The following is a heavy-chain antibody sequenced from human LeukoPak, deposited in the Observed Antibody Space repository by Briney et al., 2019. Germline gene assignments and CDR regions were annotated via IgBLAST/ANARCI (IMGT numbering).Heavy chain of an antibody. V-gene: IGHV4-4*07. CDR3: ARDILTGYDY. D-gene: IGHD3-9*01. CDR2: IYTSGST. CDR1: GGSISSYY. Sequence: SETLSLTCTVSGGSISSYYWSWIRQPAGKGLGWIGRIYTSGSTNYNPSLKSRVTMSVDTSKNQFSLKLSSVTAADTAVYYCARDILTGYDYWGQGTLVTVSS. J-gene: IGHJ4*02.